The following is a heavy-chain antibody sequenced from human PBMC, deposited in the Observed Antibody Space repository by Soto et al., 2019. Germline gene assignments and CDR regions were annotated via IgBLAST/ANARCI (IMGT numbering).Heavy chain of an antibody. CDR1: GFTFSSYA. V-gene: IGHV3-64D*08. CDR3: VNSKSETYYYYGMDV. D-gene: IGHD2-2*01. J-gene: IGHJ6*02. Sequence: GGSLRLSCSASGFTFSSYAMHWVRQAPGKGLEYVSAISSNGGSTYYADSVKGRFTISRDNSKNTLYLQMSSLRAEDTAVYYCVNSKSETYYYYGMDVWGQGTTVTVSS. CDR2: ISSNGGST.